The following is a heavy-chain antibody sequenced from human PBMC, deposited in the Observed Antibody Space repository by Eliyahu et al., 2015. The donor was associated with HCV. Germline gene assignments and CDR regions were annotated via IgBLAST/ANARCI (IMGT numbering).Heavy chain of an antibody. D-gene: IGHD3-10*01. CDR2: IYWNDDE. Sequence: QITLKESGPTLVKPAQTLTLTCSLSGLSLSTSGVGVAWIRQPPGKALEWLTLIYWNDDERYSPSLKNRLTITKDTSKNQVVLTMTDMDPVDTARYYCALDSGPFYYGSGSPPSFDYWGQGTLITVSS. V-gene: IGHV2-5*01. CDR1: GLSLSTSGVG. CDR3: ALDSGPFYYGSGSPPSFDY. J-gene: IGHJ4*02.